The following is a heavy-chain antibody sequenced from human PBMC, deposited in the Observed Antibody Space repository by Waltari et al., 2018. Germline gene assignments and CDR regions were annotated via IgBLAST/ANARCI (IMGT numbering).Heavy chain of an antibody. V-gene: IGHV4-34*01. D-gene: IGHD3-22*01. CDR1: GGSFSGYY. J-gene: IGHJ4*02. CDR3: ARGPITMIVPRYFDY. Sequence: QVQLQQWGAGLLKPSETLSLTCAVYGGSFSGYYWSWIRQPPGKGLEWIGEINHSGSTNYNPSLESRVTISVDTSKNQFSLKLSSVTAADTAVYYCARGPITMIVPRYFDYWGQGTLVTVSS. CDR2: INHSGST.